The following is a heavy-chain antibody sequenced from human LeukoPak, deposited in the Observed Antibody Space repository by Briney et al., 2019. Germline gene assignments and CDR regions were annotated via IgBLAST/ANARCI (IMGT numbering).Heavy chain of an antibody. Sequence: GGSLRLSCAASGFTFSSYAMSWVRQAPGKGLEWVSAISGSGDSTYYADSVKGRFTISRDNSKNTLYLQMNSLRAEDTAVYYCASRYGDGPFDYWGQGTLVTVSS. CDR2: ISGSGDST. CDR1: GFTFSSYA. CDR3: ASRYGDGPFDY. J-gene: IGHJ4*02. V-gene: IGHV3-23*01. D-gene: IGHD3-10*01.